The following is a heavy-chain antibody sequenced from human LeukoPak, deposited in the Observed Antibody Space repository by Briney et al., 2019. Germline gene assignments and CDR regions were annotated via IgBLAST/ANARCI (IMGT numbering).Heavy chain of an antibody. J-gene: IGHJ5*02. CDR3: ARDRGYSDYDWRYNWSDP. Sequence: SETLSLTCTVSGGSISSGDYYWSWIRQPPGKGLEWIGYINYSGSTYYNPSLKSRVTISVDTSKNQFSLKLSSVTAADTAVYYCARDRGYSDYDWRYNWSDPWGQGTLVTVSS. V-gene: IGHV4-30-4*01. D-gene: IGHD5-12*01. CDR2: INYSGST. CDR1: GGSISSGDYY.